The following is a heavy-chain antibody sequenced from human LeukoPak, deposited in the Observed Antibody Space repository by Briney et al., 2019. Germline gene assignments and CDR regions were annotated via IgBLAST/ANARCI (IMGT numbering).Heavy chain of an antibody. CDR2: IYYSGST. J-gene: IGHJ6*02. CDR1: GGSFSSYY. V-gene: IGHV4-59*01. D-gene: IGHD6-13*01. CDR3: ARGYTGSSWYNHYYYYYGMDV. Sequence: PETLSLTCAVYGGSFSSYYWSWIRQPPGKGLEWIGYIYYSGSTNYNPSLKSRVTISVDTSKNQFSLKLSSVTAADTAVYYCARGYTGSSWYNHYYYYYGMDVWGQGTTVTVSS.